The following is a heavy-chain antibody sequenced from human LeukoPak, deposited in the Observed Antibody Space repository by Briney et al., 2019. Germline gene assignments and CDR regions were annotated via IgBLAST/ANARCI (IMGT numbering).Heavy chain of an antibody. CDR3: ARGRRTADY. CDR2: ISPSGGST. Sequence: GASVKVSCKAFGYTFTSNYMHWVRQAPGQGPEWMGVISPSGGSTSYAQKFQGRVTMTRDMSTSTVYMELSSLRSEDTAVYYCARGRRTADYWGQGTLVTVSS. V-gene: IGHV1-46*01. J-gene: IGHJ4*02. D-gene: IGHD1-14*01. CDR1: GYTFTSNY.